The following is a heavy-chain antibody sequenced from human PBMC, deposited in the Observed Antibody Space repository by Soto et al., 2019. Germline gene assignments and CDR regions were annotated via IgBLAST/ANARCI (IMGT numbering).Heavy chain of an antibody. CDR3: ASEYYYDSSGYYGTAYYYGMDV. CDR1: GYSFTSYW. Sequence: LKISCKGSGYSFTSYWISWVRQMPGKGLEWMGRIDPSDSYTNYSPSFQGHVTISADKSTSTAYLQWSSLKASDTAMYYCASEYYYDSSGYYGTAYYYGMDVWGQGTTVTVSS. D-gene: IGHD3-22*01. CDR2: IDPSDSYT. V-gene: IGHV5-10-1*01. J-gene: IGHJ6*02.